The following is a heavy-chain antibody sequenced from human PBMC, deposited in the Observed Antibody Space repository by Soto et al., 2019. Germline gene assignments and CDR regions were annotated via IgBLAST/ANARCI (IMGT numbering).Heavy chain of an antibody. Sequence: GGSLRLSCAASGFTFSNAWMSLVRQPPGKGLEWVGRIKSQTDGGTTDYAAPVKGRFTISRDDSKNTLYLQMNSLKTEDTAVYYCTTEPPPEWALVTWGQGTMVTVSS. CDR1: GFTFSNAW. CDR2: IKSQTDGGTT. J-gene: IGHJ3*01. D-gene: IGHD3-3*01. CDR3: TTEPPPEWALVT. V-gene: IGHV3-15*01.